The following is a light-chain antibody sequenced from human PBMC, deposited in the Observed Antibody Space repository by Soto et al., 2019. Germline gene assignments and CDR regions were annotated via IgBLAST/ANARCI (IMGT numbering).Light chain of an antibody. CDR2: DAS. Sequence: EIVLTQSPATLSLSPGERATLSCRASQYVSSFLAWYQQKAGQAPRLLIYDASHRATGIPARFSGSGSGTDFTLTLNSLEPEDFALYYCQQRYNWPPTFGQGTKVEIK. V-gene: IGKV3-11*01. CDR1: QYVSSF. CDR3: QQRYNWPPT. J-gene: IGKJ1*01.